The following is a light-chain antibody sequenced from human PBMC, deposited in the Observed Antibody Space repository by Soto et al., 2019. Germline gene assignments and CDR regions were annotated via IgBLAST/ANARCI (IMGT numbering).Light chain of an antibody. V-gene: IGKV4-1*01. CDR1: QSVLYSSNNKNF. CDR2: WAS. Sequence: DIVMTQSPDSLAVSLGERATINCKSSQSVLYSSNNKNFLAWYQQKPGQPPKLLISWASTRESGVPDRFSGSGSGTDFTLTISSLQAEDVAVYYCQPHYSRYTFGQGTKLEI. J-gene: IGKJ2*01. CDR3: QPHYSRYT.